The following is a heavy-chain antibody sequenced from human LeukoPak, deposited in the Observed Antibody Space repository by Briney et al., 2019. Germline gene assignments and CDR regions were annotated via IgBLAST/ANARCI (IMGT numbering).Heavy chain of an antibody. Sequence: GGSLRLSCAASGFTFSSYAMSWVRQAPGKGLEWVSAISGSGGSTYYADSVKGRFTISRDNSKNTLYLQMNSLRAEDTAVYYCAKETPDIVVVPAAIFALWGQGSLVTVSS. J-gene: IGHJ5*02. V-gene: IGHV3-23*01. D-gene: IGHD2-2*02. CDR2: ISGSGGST. CDR1: GFTFSSYA. CDR3: AKETPDIVVVPAAIFAL.